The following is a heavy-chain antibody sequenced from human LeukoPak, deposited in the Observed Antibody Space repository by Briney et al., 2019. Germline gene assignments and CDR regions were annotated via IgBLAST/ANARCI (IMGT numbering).Heavy chain of an antibody. V-gene: IGHV3-43*02. CDR2: ISGDGGST. Sequence: GGSLRLSCAASGFTFDDYAMHWVRRAPGKGLEWVSLISGDGGSTYYADSVKGRFTISRDNSKNSLYLQMNSLRTEDTALYYCAKVKGGYDRNWYSDLWGRGTLVTVSS. CDR3: AKVKGGYDRNWYSDL. CDR1: GFTFDDYA. J-gene: IGHJ2*01. D-gene: IGHD5-12*01.